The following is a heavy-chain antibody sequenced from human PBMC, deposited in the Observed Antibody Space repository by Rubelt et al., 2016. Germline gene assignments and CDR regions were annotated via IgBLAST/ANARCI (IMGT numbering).Heavy chain of an antibody. D-gene: IGHD2-2*01. V-gene: IGHV4-34*01. CDR3: ASRYQLLPPLI. CDR1: GGSFSGYY. CDR2: SNVRGST. Sequence: QVQLQQWGAGLLKPSETLSLTCAVYGGSFSGYYWSWIRQPPGKGLEWIGESNVRGSTNYNPSLKSPVTISVDTSKNQFPLKLSSVTAADRAVYYCASRYQLLPPLIWGQGTMVTVSS. J-gene: IGHJ3*02.